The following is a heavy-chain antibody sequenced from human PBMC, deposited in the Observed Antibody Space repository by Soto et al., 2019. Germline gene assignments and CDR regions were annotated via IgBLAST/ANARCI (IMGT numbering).Heavy chain of an antibody. D-gene: IGHD3-22*01. CDR3: ARDLLDSSGYHGMDV. CDR2: ISYDGSNK. J-gene: IGHJ6*02. Sequence: GESLKISCAASGFTFSSYAMHWVRQAPGKGLEWVAVISYDGSNKYYADSVKGRFTISRDNSKNTLYLQMNSLRAEDTAVYYCARDLLDSSGYHGMDVWGQGTTVTVSS. V-gene: IGHV3-30-3*01. CDR1: GFTFSSYA.